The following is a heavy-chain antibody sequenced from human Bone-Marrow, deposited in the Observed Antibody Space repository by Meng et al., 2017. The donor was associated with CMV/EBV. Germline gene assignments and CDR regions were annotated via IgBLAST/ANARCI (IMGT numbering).Heavy chain of an antibody. J-gene: IGHJ4*02. V-gene: IGHV4-39*07. D-gene: IGHD2-21*01. Sequence: SETLSLTCTVSGGSISSTTYYWGWIRQPPGKGLEWIGSIYYSGSTYYNPSLKSRVTISLDTSKNKFSLKVTSVTAADTAVYYCARDFLLPIAILDYWGQGTLVTFS. CDR1: GGSISSTTYY. CDR2: IYYSGST. CDR3: ARDFLLPIAILDY.